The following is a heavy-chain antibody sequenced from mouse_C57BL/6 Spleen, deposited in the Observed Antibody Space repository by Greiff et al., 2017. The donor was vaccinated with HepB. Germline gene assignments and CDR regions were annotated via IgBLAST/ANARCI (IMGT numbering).Heavy chain of an antibody. J-gene: IGHJ3*01. Sequence: EVQLQESGPGLVKPSQSLSLTCSVTGYSITSGYYWNWIRQFPGNKLEWMGYISYDGSNNYNPSLKNRISITRDTSKNQFFLKLNSVTTEDTATYYCAREPIGYGLFAYWGQGTLVTVSA. CDR3: AREPIGYGLFAY. CDR1: GYSITSGYY. CDR2: ISYDGSN. D-gene: IGHD1-1*01. V-gene: IGHV3-6*01.